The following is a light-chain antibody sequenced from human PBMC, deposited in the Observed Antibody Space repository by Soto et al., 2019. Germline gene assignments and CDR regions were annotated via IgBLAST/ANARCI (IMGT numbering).Light chain of an antibody. J-gene: IGKJ4*01. V-gene: IGKV1-39*01. CDR1: QSISSY. CDR2: AAS. Sequence: DIQMTQSPSSLSASVVDRVTITFRASQSISSYLNWYQQKPGKAPKLLIYAASSLQSGVPSRFSGSGSGTDFTLTISSLQPEDFATYYCQQSYSTPFTFGGGTKVDI. CDR3: QQSYSTPFT.